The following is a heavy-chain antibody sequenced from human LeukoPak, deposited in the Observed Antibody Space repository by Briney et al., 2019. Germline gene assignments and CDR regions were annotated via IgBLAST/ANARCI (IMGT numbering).Heavy chain of an antibody. CDR3: ARVTYYYYMDV. D-gene: IGHD4-11*01. V-gene: IGHV4-39*01. J-gene: IGHJ6*03. CDR2: IYYSGNT. Sequence: SATLSLTCTVSGGSISSSTYYWGWIRQPPGKGLEWIGAIYYSGNTYYNPSLKSRITISVDTSKNQFSLRLNSVTAADTAVYYCARVTYYYYMDVWGKGTTVTVSS. CDR1: GGSISSSTYY.